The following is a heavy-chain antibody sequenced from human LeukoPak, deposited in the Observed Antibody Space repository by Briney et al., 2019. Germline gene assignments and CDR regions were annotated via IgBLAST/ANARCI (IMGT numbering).Heavy chain of an antibody. J-gene: IGHJ6*02. CDR3: ARDQGYCSGGSCYSGYYYGMDV. D-gene: IGHD2-15*01. Sequence: AGGSLRLSCAASGFTFSTYDMTWVRQAPGKGLEWVSSISGSSSYIYYADSVKGRFTISRANAKNSVYLQMNSLRAEDTAVYYCARDQGYCSGGSCYSGYYYGMDVWGQGTTVTVSS. CDR2: ISGSSSYI. CDR1: GFTFSTYD. V-gene: IGHV3-21*01.